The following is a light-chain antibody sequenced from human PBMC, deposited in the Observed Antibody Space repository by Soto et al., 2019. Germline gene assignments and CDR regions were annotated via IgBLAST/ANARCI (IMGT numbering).Light chain of an antibody. V-gene: IGKV3-15*01. CDR1: QSISIN. Sequence: MTQSPSTLSVSPGERAILSCRASQSISINLAWYQQKPGQAPRLLIYAASNRAAGVPARFSGSWSGTEFTLTISSLQSEDFAVYYCQQYNNWPPWTFGQGTKVDIK. CDR3: QQYNNWPPWT. CDR2: AAS. J-gene: IGKJ1*01.